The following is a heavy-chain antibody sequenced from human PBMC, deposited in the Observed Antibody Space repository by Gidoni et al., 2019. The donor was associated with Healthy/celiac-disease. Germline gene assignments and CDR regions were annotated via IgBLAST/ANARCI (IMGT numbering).Heavy chain of an antibody. D-gene: IGHD2-15*01. CDR3: ARRNRRYCSGGSCYSTGILKINYYYYGMDV. CDR2: INHSGST. J-gene: IGHJ6*02. V-gene: IGHV4-34*01. CDR1: GGSFSGYY. Sequence: QVQLHQWGSGLLKPAETLSLTCAVYGGSFSGYYWIWLRQPPRKGLEWIWEINHSGSTNYNPSLKSRVTISVDTSKNQFSLKLSSVTAADTAVYYCARRNRRYCSGGSCYSTGILKINYYYYGMDVWGQGTTVTVSS.